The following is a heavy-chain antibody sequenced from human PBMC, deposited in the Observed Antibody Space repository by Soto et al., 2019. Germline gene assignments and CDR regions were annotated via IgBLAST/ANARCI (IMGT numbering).Heavy chain of an antibody. CDR2: IYYSGST. D-gene: IGHD3-10*01. CDR1: GGSISSYY. J-gene: IGHJ5*02. CDR3: ARVPPGASWFDP. Sequence: PSETLSLTCPVSGGSISSYYWSWIRQPPGKGLEWIGYIYYSGSTNYNPSLKSRVTISVDTSKNQFSLNLSSVTAADTAVYYCARVPPGASWFDPWGQGTLVTVSS. V-gene: IGHV4-59*12.